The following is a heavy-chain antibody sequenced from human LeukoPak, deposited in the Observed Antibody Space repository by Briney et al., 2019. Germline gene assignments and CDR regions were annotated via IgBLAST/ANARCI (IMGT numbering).Heavy chain of an antibody. V-gene: IGHV3-53*01. CDR3: AGAYYGSGSYYNY. CDR1: GFTVSSNY. CDR2: IYGGGST. Sequence: QAGGSLRLSCAASGFTVSSNYMSWVRQAPGKGREWGSIIYGGGSTYYSNSVKGRFTISRDKSKNTLYLQMNSLRAEDTAVYYCAGAYYGSGSYYNYWGQGTLVTVSS. D-gene: IGHD3-10*01. J-gene: IGHJ4*02.